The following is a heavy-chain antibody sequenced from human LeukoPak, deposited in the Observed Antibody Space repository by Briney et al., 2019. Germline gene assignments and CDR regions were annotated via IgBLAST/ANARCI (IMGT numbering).Heavy chain of an antibody. CDR3: ARDGSESYFRD. J-gene: IGHJ4*02. Sequence: PGGSLRLSCAASGFTFSSYWMSWVRQAPGKGLEWVANIKQDGSEKYYVDSVKGRFTISRDNAKNSLYLQMNSLGDEDTAAYYCARDGSESYFRDWGQGTLVTVSS. V-gene: IGHV3-7*01. CDR2: IKQDGSEK. CDR1: GFTFSSYW. D-gene: IGHD1-26*01.